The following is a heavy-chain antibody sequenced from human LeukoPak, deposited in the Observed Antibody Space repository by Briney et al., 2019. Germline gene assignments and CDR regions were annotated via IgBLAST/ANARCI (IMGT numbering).Heavy chain of an antibody. CDR2: ISYDGSNK. Sequence: PGRSLRLSCAASGFTFSSYAMHWVRQAPGKGLEWVAVISYDGSNKYYADSAKGRFTISRDNSKNTLYLQMNSLRAEDTAVYYCARALSSGRLDYWGQGTLVTVSS. CDR3: ARALSSGRLDY. CDR1: GFTFSSYA. D-gene: IGHD6-19*01. V-gene: IGHV3-30-3*01. J-gene: IGHJ4*02.